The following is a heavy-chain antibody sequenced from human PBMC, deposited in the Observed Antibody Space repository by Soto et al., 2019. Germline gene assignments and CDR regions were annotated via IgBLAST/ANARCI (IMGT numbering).Heavy chain of an antibody. V-gene: IGHV3-23*01. Sequence: EVQLLESGGGVVQPGGSLRLSCAASGFTFSSYAMSWVRQAPGKGLEWVSAISGSGGSTYYADSVKGRFTISRDNSKNKLYLQMNSLRAEDTAVYYWEKEHYDILTGYYRVGMDVWGQGTTVTVSS. J-gene: IGHJ6*02. CDR3: EKEHYDILTGYYRVGMDV. CDR2: ISGSGGST. CDR1: GFTFSSYA. D-gene: IGHD3-9*01.